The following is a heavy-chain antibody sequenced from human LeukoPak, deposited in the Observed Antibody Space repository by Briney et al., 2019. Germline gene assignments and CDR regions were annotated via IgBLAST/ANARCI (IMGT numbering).Heavy chain of an antibody. CDR1: GFTFSSYA. CDR3: AKTEQWLDDAFDI. CDR2: ISGSGGST. J-gene: IGHJ3*02. V-gene: IGHV3-23*01. D-gene: IGHD6-19*01. Sequence: QTGGSLRLSCAASGFTFSSYAMSWVRQAPGKGLEWVSAISGSGGSTYYADSVKGRFTISRDNSKNTLYLQMNSLRAEDTAVYYCAKTEQWLDDAFDIWGQGTTVTVSS.